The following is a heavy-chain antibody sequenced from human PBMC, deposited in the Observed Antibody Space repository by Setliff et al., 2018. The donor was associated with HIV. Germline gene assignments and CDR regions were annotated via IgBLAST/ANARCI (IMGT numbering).Heavy chain of an antibody. V-gene: IGHV1-18*01. D-gene: IGHD2-21*02. CDR1: GYTFTSYD. CDR2: MSTYNGNT. CDR3: ARAGAVMTAHFDF. J-gene: IGHJ4*02. Sequence: ASVKVSCKASGYTFTSYDISWVRQAPGQGLEWMGWMSTYNGNTNYAQKYQGRVTLTTDTSTNTAYMELRRLISDDTAVYYCARAGAVMTAHFDFWGQGTLVTVSS.